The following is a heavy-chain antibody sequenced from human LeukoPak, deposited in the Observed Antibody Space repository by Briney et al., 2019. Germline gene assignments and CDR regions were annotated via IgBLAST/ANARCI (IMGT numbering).Heavy chain of an antibody. CDR1: GFTFSSYS. CDR3: ARGSRNVYFDY. CDR2: ISSSSSYI. V-gene: IGHV3-21*01. Sequence: GGSLRLSCAASGFTFSSYSMNWVRQVPGKGLEWVSSISSSSSYIYYADSVKGRFTISRDNAKNSLYLQMNSLRAEDTAVYYCARGSRNVYFDYWGQGTLVTVSS. D-gene: IGHD2-8*01. J-gene: IGHJ4*02.